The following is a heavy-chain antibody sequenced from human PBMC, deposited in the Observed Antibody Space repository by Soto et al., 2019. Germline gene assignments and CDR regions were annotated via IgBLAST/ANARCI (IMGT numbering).Heavy chain of an antibody. CDR3: ARATDYRENYYYYYGLDV. CDR2: MSYDGSTK. V-gene: IGHV3-30-3*01. J-gene: IGHJ6*02. Sequence: ESGGGVVQPGRSLRLSCAASGFTFSSYTMHWVRQAPGKGLEWVAVMSYDGSTKYYADSVKGRFTISRDNSKNTLYLQVNSLRAEDTAVYYCARATDYRENYYYYYGLDVWGQGTTVTVSS. D-gene: IGHD4-4*01. CDR1: GFTFSSYT.